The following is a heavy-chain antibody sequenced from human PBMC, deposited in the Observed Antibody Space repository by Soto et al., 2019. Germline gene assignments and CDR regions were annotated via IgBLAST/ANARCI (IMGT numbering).Heavy chain of an antibody. J-gene: IGHJ4*02. CDR1: GFTIRSTC. Sequence: GGSLRLSCAVSGFTIRSTCFSWVRQAPGKGLEWVSVIFRTGNTFYTASVKGRFTISRDTSETMVYLQMTNLKAEDTAVNYCARDLGYCSNGPCSDHIDFWGQGTLVTVSS. CDR3: ARDLGYCSNGPCSDHIDF. D-gene: IGHD2-8*01. CDR2: IFRTGNT. V-gene: IGHV3-53*01.